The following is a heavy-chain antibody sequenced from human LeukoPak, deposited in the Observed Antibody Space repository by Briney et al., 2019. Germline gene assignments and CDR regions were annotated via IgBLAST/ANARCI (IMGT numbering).Heavy chain of an antibody. CDR1: GXTFSRYW. D-gene: IGHD2-15*01. CDR3: ARVDCNGGSCYFDY. Sequence: SGGSLRLTCAASGXTFSRYWMHWVRQTPGKGLVWVSRINSDGSSTRYADSVKGRFTISRDNAKNTLDLQMSSLRAEDTAVYYCARVDCNGGSCYFDYWGQGTLVTVSS. J-gene: IGHJ4*02. CDR2: INSDGSST. V-gene: IGHV3-74*01.